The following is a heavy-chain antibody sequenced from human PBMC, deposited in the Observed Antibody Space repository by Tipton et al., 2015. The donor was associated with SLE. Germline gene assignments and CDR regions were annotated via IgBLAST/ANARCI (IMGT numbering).Heavy chain of an antibody. J-gene: IGHJ4*02. D-gene: IGHD3-10*01. CDR1: GGSISSYY. CDR3: ATGSREYYFDY. Sequence: TLSLTCTVSGGSISSYYWSWIRQPPGKGLEWIGYIYYSGSTNYNPSLKSRVTISVDTSKNQFSLKLSSVTAADTAVYYCATGSREYYFDYWGQGTLFTVSS. CDR2: IYYSGST. V-gene: IGHV4-59*12.